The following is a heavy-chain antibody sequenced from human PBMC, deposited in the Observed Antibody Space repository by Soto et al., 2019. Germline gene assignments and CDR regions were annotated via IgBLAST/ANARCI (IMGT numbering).Heavy chain of an antibody. CDR3: AAVGTPAKGLYCFDY. V-gene: IGHV4-30-4*01. CDR2: ISYGGST. CDR1: GGSISSGNYY. J-gene: IGHJ4*02. D-gene: IGHD1-26*01. Sequence: QVQLQESGPGLVKPSQTLSLTCTVSGGSISSGNYYWSWIRQPPGKGLEWIGFISYGGSTYYSASLKSRFTISVDTSKNQFSLNLSSVTAADTAVYYCAAVGTPAKGLYCFDYWGQGTLVTVSS.